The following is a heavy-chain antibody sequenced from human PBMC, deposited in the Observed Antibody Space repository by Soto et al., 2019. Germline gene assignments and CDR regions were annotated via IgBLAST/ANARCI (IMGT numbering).Heavy chain of an antibody. CDR3: ARDFAYFDS. D-gene: IGHD3-3*01. CDR1: SGSVSNSNW. Sequence: SETLSLTCVFSSGSVSNSNWWSWVRQPPGKGLEWIGYVYHTGRTSYNPSLKSRVSISMDTSKNQFSLNLDSVTAADTAVYFCARDFAYFDSWGQGTLVTVSS. J-gene: IGHJ4*02. V-gene: IGHV4-4*02. CDR2: VYHTGRT.